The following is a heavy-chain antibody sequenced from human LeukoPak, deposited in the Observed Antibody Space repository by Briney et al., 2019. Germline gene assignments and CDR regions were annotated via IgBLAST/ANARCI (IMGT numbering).Heavy chain of an antibody. CDR3: ARIVLGYTGTYYCYY. CDR2: IGAYNGNT. D-gene: IGHD1-26*01. V-gene: IGHV1-18*04. Sequence: ASVKVSCKASGYTFTGYYMHWVRQAPGQGLEWMGWIGAYNGNTNYAQNLQGRVTMTTDTSMNTAYMDLRSLTFDDTAVYYCARIVLGYTGTYYCYYWGQGTLVTVSS. J-gene: IGHJ4*02. CDR1: GYTFTGYY.